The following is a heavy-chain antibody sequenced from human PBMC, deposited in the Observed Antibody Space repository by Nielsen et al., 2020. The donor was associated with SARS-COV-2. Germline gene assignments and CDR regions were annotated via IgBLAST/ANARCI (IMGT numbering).Heavy chain of an antibody. CDR3: AKEFDFWSGYDDY. Sequence: GESLKISCAASGFTFSSYEMNWVRQAPGKGLEWVSAISGSGGSTYYADSVKGRFTISRDNSKNTLYLQMNSLRAEDTAVYYCAKEFDFWSGYDDYWGQGTLVTVSS. CDR2: ISGSGGST. J-gene: IGHJ4*02. CDR1: GFTFSSYE. V-gene: IGHV3-23*01. D-gene: IGHD3-3*01.